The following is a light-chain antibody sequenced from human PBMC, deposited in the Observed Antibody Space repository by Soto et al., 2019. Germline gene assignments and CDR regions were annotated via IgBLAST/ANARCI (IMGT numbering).Light chain of an antibody. CDR2: TNN. CDR1: STNIGRNP. J-gene: IGLJ3*02. CDR3: AAWDDSLSGWV. V-gene: IGLV1-44*01. Sequence: QSVLTQPPSASGTPGQRVSISCSGSSTNIGRNPISWYQNLPGTAPKLPIYTNNQRPSGVPARFSGSKSGTSASLAISGLQSEDEADYYCAAWDDSLSGWVFGGGTKLTVL.